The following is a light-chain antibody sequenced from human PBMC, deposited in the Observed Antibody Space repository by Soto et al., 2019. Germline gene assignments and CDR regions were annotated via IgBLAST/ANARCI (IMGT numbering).Light chain of an antibody. CDR3: QEFASN. CDR2: GAS. Sequence: EIVLTQCRFTLGLSRVDIATLSCRASHSMSNSNLAWYQHKPGQAPRLLIYGASNRATGIPDRFSGSGSGTDFILTINRLEPEDFAVYYCQEFASNFGGGTKVDIK. J-gene: IGKJ4*01. CDR1: HSMSNSN. V-gene: IGKV3-20*01.